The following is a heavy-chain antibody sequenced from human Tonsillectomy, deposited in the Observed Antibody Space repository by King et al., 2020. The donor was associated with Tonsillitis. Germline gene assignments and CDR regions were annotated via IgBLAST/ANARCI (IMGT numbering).Heavy chain of an antibody. CDR3: ARRLWERDAYQHYYAMDV. V-gene: IGHV4-59*08. CDR1: GGPISSYY. CDR2: IYYDGPT. Sequence: VQLQESGPRLVKPSEPLSLTCTVSGGPISSYYWSWIRQPPGKGLEWIGYIYYDGPTSYNPSLKSRVTMSVDTSKRQVSLKLTSVTAADTAVYHCARRLWERDAYQHYYAMDVWGEGTTVTVSS. J-gene: IGHJ6*04. D-gene: IGHD2-2*01.